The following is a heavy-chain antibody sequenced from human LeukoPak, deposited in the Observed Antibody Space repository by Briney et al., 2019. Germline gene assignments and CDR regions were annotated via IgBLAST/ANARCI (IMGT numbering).Heavy chain of an antibody. J-gene: IGHJ6*03. D-gene: IGHD5-12*01. CDR3: ARARGGLGYMDV. CDR1: GLTFNNYA. Sequence: GGSLRLSCAVSGLTFNNYAMSWVRQAPGKGLEWVSGIKYYADSVKGRFTISRDNSKNTLYLQMNSLRAEDTAVYYCARARGGLGYMDVWGKGTTVTISS. CDR2: IK. V-gene: IGHV3-33*08.